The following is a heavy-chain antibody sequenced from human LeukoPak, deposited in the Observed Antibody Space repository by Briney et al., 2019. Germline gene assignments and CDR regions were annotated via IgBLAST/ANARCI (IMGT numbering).Heavy chain of an antibody. J-gene: IGHJ6*02. D-gene: IGHD6-19*01. V-gene: IGHV4-59*08. CDR1: GGSISSYY. CDR2: IYYSGST. Sequence: PSETLSLTCTVSGGSISSYYWSWIRQPPGKGLEWIGYIYYSGSTNYNPSLKSRVTISVDPSKNQFSLKLSSVTAADTAVYYCARHQYSSGWGGFGNYYYYYGMDVWGQGTTVTVSS. CDR3: ARHQYSSGWGGFGNYYYYYGMDV.